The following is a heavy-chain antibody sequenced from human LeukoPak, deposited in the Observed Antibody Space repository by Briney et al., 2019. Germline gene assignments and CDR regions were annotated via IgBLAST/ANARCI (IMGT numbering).Heavy chain of an antibody. J-gene: IGHJ4*02. CDR1: GGSISSYY. Sequence: AETLSLTCTVSGGSISSYYWSWIRQPPGKGLEWIGEINHSGSTNYNPSLKSRVTISVDTSKNQFSLKLSSVTAADTAVYYCARSASGYSYGDYWGQGTLVTVSS. CDR2: INHSGST. CDR3: ARSASGYSYGDY. V-gene: IGHV4-34*01. D-gene: IGHD5-18*01.